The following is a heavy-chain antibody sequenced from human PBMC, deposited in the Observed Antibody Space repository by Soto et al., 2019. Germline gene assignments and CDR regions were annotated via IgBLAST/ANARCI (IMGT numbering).Heavy chain of an antibody. CDR2: ISSTSNYI. V-gene: IGHV3-21*01. CDR1: GFTFTRYS. CDR3: ARESEDPTSNLAY. J-gene: IGHJ4*02. Sequence: EVQLVESGGGLVKPGGSLRLSCAASGFTFTRYSMNWVRQAPGKGLEWVSDISSTSNYIYYGDSMKGRFTISRDNAKKSLYLEMNSLRAETTAVYDSARESEDPTSNLAYWGRGTLVTAS.